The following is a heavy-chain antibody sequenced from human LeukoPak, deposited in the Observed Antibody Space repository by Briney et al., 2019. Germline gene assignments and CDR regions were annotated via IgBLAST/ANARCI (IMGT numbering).Heavy chain of an antibody. D-gene: IGHD6-13*01. CDR1: GFTFSSYA. Sequence: PGRSLRLSCAASGFTFSSYAMHWVRQAPGKGLEWVAVISYDGSNKYYADSVKGRFTISRDNSKNTLYLQMNSLRAEDTAVYYCARGGGSSWLKLDYWGQGTLVTVSS. CDR3: ARGGGSSWLKLDY. J-gene: IGHJ4*02. V-gene: IGHV3-30*04. CDR2: ISYDGSNK.